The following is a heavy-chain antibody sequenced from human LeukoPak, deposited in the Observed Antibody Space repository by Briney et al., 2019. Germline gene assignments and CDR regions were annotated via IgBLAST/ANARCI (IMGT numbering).Heavy chain of an antibody. CDR1: GYTFSSYH. D-gene: IGHD6-6*01. V-gene: IGHV1-18*01. J-gene: IGHJ5*02. CDR2: ISPYTGNT. CDR3: AREPILIAARLDP. Sequence: ASVKVSCKASGYTFSSYHINWVRQAPGQGLEWMGWISPYTGNTNYTQQFQGRVTMTTDTSTSTAYMELRSPRSDDTAVYYCAREPILIAARLDPWGQGTLVTVSS.